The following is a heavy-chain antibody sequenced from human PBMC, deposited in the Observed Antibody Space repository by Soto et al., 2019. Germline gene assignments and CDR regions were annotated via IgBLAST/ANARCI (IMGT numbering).Heavy chain of an antibody. Sequence: QVQLVQSGAEVKKPGASVQVSCKACGYALTSYDINGERQATGQGLEWMGWRNPNSANTGYAQKFQGRVTMTRNTSISTAYMELSSLRSEDTAVYYCASEGVRGMDVWGQGTTVTVSS. CDR3: ASEGVRGMDV. D-gene: IGHD3-16*01. V-gene: IGHV1-8*01. CDR1: GYALTSYD. CDR2: RNPNSANT. J-gene: IGHJ6*02.